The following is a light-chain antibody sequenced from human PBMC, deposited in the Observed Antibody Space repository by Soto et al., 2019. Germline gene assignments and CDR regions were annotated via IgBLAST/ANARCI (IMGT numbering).Light chain of an antibody. CDR3: QHYASFSGT. CDR2: KAS. CDR1: QTISSW. V-gene: IGKV1-5*03. J-gene: IGKJ1*01. Sequence: IQMTQSPSTLSGSVGDRVTITCRASQTISSWLAWYQQKPGKAPKLLIYKASTLKSGVPSRFSGSGSGTEFTLTISSLQPDDFATYYCQHYASFSGTFGQGTKVDIK.